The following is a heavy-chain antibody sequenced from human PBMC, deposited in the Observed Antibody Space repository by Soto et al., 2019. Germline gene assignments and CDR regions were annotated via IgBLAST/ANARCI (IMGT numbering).Heavy chain of an antibody. CDR2: ISSSSSYI. J-gene: IGHJ6*02. V-gene: IGHV3-21*01. D-gene: IGHD1-26*01. Sequence: GGSLRLSCAASGFTFSSYSMNWVRQAPGKGLEWVSSISSSSSYIYYADSVKGRFTISRDNAKNSLYLQMNSLRAEDTAVYYCARGGIVGATMGSLGPYYYYGMDVWGQGTTVTVSS. CDR1: GFTFSSYS. CDR3: ARGGIVGATMGSLGPYYYYGMDV.